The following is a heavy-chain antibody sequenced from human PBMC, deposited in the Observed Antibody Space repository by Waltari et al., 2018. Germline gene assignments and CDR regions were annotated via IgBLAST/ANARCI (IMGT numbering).Heavy chain of an antibody. Sequence: QVQLVESGGVVVQPGRSLRLSCAASGFTFSSYGMHWVRQAPGKGLEWVAVISYDGSNKYYSDSVKGRFTISRDNSKNTLYLQMNSLRSEDTAVYYCAKEYDSSGAYYYYYGMDVWGQGTTVTVSS. D-gene: IGHD3-22*01. CDR2: ISYDGSNK. CDR1: GFTFSSYG. CDR3: AKEYDSSGAYYYYYGMDV. V-gene: IGHV3-30*18. J-gene: IGHJ6*02.